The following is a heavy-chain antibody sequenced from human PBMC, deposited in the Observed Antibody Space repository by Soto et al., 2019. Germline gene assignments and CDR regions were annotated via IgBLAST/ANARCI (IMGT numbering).Heavy chain of an antibody. CDR2: ISAYSCNT. J-gene: IGHJ3*02. CDR3: ARADIAKDAFDI. D-gene: IGHD2-21*01. Sequence: ASVKVSCKASGYTFTSYGISWVRQAPGQGLEWMGWISAYSCNTNYAQKLQGRVTMTTDTSTSTAYMELRSLRSDDTAVYYCARADIAKDAFDIWGQGTMVTVSS. V-gene: IGHV1-18*01. CDR1: GYTFTSYG.